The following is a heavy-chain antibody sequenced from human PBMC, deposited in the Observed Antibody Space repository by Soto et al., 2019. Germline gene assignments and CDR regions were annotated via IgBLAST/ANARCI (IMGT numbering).Heavy chain of an antibody. CDR3: ASAGYGGSYYAFDY. CDR2: VNIDGSRT. V-gene: IGHV3-74*01. Sequence: GGSLRLSCAASGITFSRYWMHWVRQAPGKGLMWVARVNIDGSRTNSADSVKGRFTISRDNANNTLYLQMSSLRAEDTAVYYCASAGYGGSYYAFDYWGQGTPVTVSS. D-gene: IGHD3-22*01. CDR1: GITFSRYW. J-gene: IGHJ4*02.